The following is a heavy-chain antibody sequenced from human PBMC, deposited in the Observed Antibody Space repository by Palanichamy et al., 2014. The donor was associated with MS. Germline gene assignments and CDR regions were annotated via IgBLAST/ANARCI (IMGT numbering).Heavy chain of an antibody. D-gene: IGHD5-18*01. V-gene: IGHV3-7*04. CDR1: GFTFSSYW. CDR3: ARMGRNKYGYGLLDY. J-gene: IGHJ4*01. Sequence: QLVESGGGLVQPGGSLRLSCAASGFTFSSYWMSWVRQTPGKGLEWVANTQQDGSEKYYVDSVKGRFTISRDNVKNSLYLQMSSLRAEDTAVYYCARMGRNKYGYGLLDYWGHGTLVTVSS. CDR2: TQQDGSEK.